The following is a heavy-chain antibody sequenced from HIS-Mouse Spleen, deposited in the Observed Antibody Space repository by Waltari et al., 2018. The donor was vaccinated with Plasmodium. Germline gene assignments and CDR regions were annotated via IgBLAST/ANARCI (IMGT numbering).Heavy chain of an antibody. D-gene: IGHD6-6*01. V-gene: IGHV4-59*01. Sequence: QVQLQESGPGLVKPSETLSLTCTVSGGSISSYYWSWIWQPPGKGLEWIAYIYYSGSTNYNPSLKSRVTISVDTSKNQFSLKLSSVTAADTAVFYCARGGYSSSSYYFDYWGQGTLVTVSS. CDR3: ARGGYSSSSYYFDY. CDR1: GGSISSYY. CDR2: IYYSGST. J-gene: IGHJ4*02.